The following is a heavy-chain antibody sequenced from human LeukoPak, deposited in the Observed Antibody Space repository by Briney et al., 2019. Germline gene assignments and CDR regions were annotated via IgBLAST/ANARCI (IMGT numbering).Heavy chain of an antibody. CDR3: AKDESTGGFAPGYFYGMGV. J-gene: IGHJ6*02. V-gene: IGHV3-9*01. CDR2: ISWSGTTT. D-gene: IGHD3-16*01. Sequence: GGSLRLSCVVSGFRFDDYGMHWVRHAPGKGLEWVSGISWSGTTTGYADSVKGRFTISGDSAKNSLYLQMDSLRVEDTALYYCAKDESTGGFAPGYFYGMGVWGQGTTVTVSS. CDR1: GFRFDDYG.